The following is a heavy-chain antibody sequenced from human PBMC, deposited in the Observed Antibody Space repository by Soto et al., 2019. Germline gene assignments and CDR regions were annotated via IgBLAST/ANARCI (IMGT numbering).Heavy chain of an antibody. CDR3: ARDHQQLVPAAVDY. CDR2: ISSSSSYI. CDR1: GCNFMSYS. V-gene: IGHV3-21*01. Sequence: GGSQILSCTASGCNFMSYSMNWVRPATGEGLEWVSSISSSSSYIYYADSVKGRFNISRDNAKNSLYLQMNSLRAEDTAVYYCARDHQQLVPAAVDYWGQGTLVTVS. D-gene: IGHD6-13*01. J-gene: IGHJ4*02.